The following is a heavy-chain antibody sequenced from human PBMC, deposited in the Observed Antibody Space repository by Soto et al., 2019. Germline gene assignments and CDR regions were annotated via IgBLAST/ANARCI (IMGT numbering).Heavy chain of an antibody. CDR2: ITASADTT. Sequence: EEQLLESGGGLVRPGGSLRLSCAASGFTFRSYAMSWVRQAPGKGLEWVSAITASADTTYYADSVKGRFTISRDNSKNTMYVRMNSLRGEDTAVYYCARVRPLRDCTRTSCLGAFGIWGQGTMVTVS. D-gene: IGHD2-2*01. V-gene: IGHV3-23*01. J-gene: IGHJ3*02. CDR3: ARVRPLRDCTRTSCLGAFGI. CDR1: GFTFRSYA.